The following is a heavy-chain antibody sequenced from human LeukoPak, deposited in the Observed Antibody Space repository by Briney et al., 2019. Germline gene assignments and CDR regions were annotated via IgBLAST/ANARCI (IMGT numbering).Heavy chain of an antibody. V-gene: IGHV7-4-1*02. CDR3: ARVPFVVMGVTGNWFDP. D-gene: IGHD2-15*01. CDR2: INTNSGTP. CDR1: GYSFTNYA. Sequence: ASVKVSCKASGYSFTNYALNWVRQAPGQGLEWMGWINTNSGTPTYAQGFTGRFVFSLDTSVNTAYLQISSLKAEDTAVYYCARVPFVVMGVTGNWFDPWGQGMLVTVSS. J-gene: IGHJ5*02.